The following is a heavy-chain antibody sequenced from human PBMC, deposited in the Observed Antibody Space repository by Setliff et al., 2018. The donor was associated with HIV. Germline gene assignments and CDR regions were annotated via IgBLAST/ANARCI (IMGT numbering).Heavy chain of an antibody. CDR1: GFTFSNYE. CDR2: ISSSGTTI. D-gene: IGHD3-10*01. CDR3: TRDLFGAFVSFDY. V-gene: IGHV3-48*03. Sequence: PGGSLRLSCAASGFTFSNYEMNWVRQAPGKGLEWVSYISSSGTTIYYADSVKGRFTISRDNAKNSLYLQMNSLRAEDTAVYYCTRDLFGAFVSFDYWGQGALVTVSS. J-gene: IGHJ4*02.